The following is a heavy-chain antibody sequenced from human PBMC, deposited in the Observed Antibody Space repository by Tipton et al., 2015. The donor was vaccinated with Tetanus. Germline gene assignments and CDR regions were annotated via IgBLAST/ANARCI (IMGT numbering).Heavy chain of an antibody. V-gene: IGHV5-51*01. J-gene: IGHJ4*02. CDR3: AKGDPGNFDS. D-gene: IGHD3-9*01. CDR1: GYTFSSYW. Sequence: QLVQSGAEVKKPGESLKISCKGSGYTFSSYWIGWVRQMPGKGLEWMGIIYPGDSDTRYSPSFRGQVTFSVDKSITTAYLQWSSLKASDTAIYYCAKGDPGNFDSWGQGTQVIVSS. CDR2: IYPGDSDT.